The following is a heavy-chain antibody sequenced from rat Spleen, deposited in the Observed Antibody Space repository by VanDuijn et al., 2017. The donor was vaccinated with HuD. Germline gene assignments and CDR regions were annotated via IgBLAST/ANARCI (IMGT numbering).Heavy chain of an antibody. CDR3: ARENYYSGDY. J-gene: IGHJ2*01. Sequence: EVQLVESGGGLVQPGRSLKLSCAASGFTFSDYYMAWVRQAPTKGLEWVASISYDGGSAYYRDSVKGRFTISRDNAKSTLYLQMNSLRSEDTATYYCARENYYSGDYWGQGVKVTVSS. D-gene: IGHD1-1*01. V-gene: IGHV5-20*01. CDR2: ISYDGGSA. CDR1: GFTFSDYY.